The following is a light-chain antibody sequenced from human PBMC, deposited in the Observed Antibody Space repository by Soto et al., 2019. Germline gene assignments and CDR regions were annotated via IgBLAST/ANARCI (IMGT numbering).Light chain of an antibody. Sequence: QSALTQPPSASGSPGQSLTISCTGTSSDVGGYNYVSWYQQHPGKAPKLMIYEVSKRPSGVPDRFSGSKSGNTASLTVSGLQAEDEADYYCSSYAGSNMVVFGGGTKVTVL. V-gene: IGLV2-8*01. CDR2: EVS. CDR3: SSYAGSNMVV. J-gene: IGLJ2*01. CDR1: SSDVGGYNY.